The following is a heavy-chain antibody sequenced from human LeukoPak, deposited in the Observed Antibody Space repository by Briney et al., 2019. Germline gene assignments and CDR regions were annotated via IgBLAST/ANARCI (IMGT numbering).Heavy chain of an antibody. Sequence: GGSLRLSCAASGFTVSSNYMSWVRQAPGKGLEWVSVIYSGGSTYYADSVKGRFTIARDNSKNTLYLQMNSLRAGDTAVYYCALSGTWYAMDVWGQGTTVTVSS. V-gene: IGHV3-66*01. CDR1: GFTVSSNY. CDR3: ALSGTWYAMDV. CDR2: IYSGGST. J-gene: IGHJ6*02. D-gene: IGHD6-13*01.